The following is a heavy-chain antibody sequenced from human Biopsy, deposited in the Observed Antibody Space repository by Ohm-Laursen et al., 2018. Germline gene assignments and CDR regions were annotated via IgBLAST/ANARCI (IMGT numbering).Heavy chain of an antibody. CDR2: IIPLIGLT. Sequence: ASVKVSCKASGDTFNKYGIFWVRQAPGQGLECMGRIIPLIGLTNHAQKFQGRVTITADKFTNTVYMELSSLRSDDTAVYFCARDCNGDNCGVDFWGQGTLVTVS. J-gene: IGHJ4*02. CDR1: GDTFNKYG. D-gene: IGHD2-15*01. V-gene: IGHV1-69*04. CDR3: ARDCNGDNCGVDF.